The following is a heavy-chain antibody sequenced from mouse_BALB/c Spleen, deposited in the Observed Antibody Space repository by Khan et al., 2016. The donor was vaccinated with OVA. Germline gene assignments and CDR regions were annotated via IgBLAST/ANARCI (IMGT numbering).Heavy chain of an antibody. J-gene: IGHJ3*01. V-gene: IGHV2-2*02. Sequence: QVQLQQSGPGLVQPSQSLSITCTVSGFSLTNYSVHWVRQSPEKGLEWLGVIWSAGSTDYNAAFISRLTIRKDNSRSQVFFKMNSLQPNDTAIYYGARRGYDYGRGALFAYWGQGTLVTVSA. CDR1: GFSLTNYS. D-gene: IGHD2-4*01. CDR2: IWSAGST. CDR3: ARRGYDYGRGALFAY.